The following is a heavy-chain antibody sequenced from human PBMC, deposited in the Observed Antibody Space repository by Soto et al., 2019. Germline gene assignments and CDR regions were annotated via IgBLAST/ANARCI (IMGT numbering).Heavy chain of an antibody. CDR2: INPAGNVQ. J-gene: IGHJ3*02. CDR3: ATANTPYAFDM. CDR1: GLTFSISW. V-gene: IGHV3-7*01. Sequence: VQLVESGGGLVQPGESLRLSCAASGLTFSISWMTWVRQAPGEGLEWVSNINPAGNVQQYADSVKVRFTISRDNAKNSLFLQMRGLMVEDTAVYYCATANTPYAFDMWGQGTMFTVSS.